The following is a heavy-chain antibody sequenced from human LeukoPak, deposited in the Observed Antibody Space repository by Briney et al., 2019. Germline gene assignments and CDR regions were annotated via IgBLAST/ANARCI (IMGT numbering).Heavy chain of an antibody. CDR2: INPNSGGT. Sequence: ASVKVSCKASGYTFTGCYMHWVRQAPGQGLEWMGWINPNSGGTNYAQKFQGRVTMTRDTSISTAYMELSRLRSDDTAVYYCATWDLSQKYCTNGVCYYYYGIDVWGQGTTVTVSS. CDR3: ATWDLSQKYCTNGVCYYYYGIDV. CDR1: GYTFTGCY. J-gene: IGHJ6*02. D-gene: IGHD2-8*01. V-gene: IGHV1-2*02.